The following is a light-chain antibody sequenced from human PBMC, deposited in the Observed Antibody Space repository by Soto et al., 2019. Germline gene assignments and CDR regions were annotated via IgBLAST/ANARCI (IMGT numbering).Light chain of an antibody. CDR1: SSDVGSYDL. Sequence: QSVLTQPASVSGSPGQSITISCTGTSSDVGSYDLVSWYQQPPGKAPKLMIYEDTKRPSGISTRFSDSKSGNAASLTISGLQAEDEADYYCCSYAGSGTFVFGTGTKLTVL. V-gene: IGLV2-23*01. CDR2: EDT. J-gene: IGLJ1*01. CDR3: CSYAGSGTFV.